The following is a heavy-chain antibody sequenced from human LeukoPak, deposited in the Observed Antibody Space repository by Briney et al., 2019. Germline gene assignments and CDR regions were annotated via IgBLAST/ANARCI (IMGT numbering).Heavy chain of an antibody. D-gene: IGHD5-24*01. J-gene: IGHJ3*02. Sequence: GASVKVSCKASGGTFSSYAISWVRQAPGQGLEWMGRIIPIFGTANYAQKFQGRVTITTDESTSTAYMERSSLRSEDTAVYYCARGGVEMATRDGVAFDIWGQGTMVTVSS. CDR1: GGTFSSYA. CDR2: IIPIFGTA. CDR3: ARGGVEMATRDGVAFDI. V-gene: IGHV1-69*05.